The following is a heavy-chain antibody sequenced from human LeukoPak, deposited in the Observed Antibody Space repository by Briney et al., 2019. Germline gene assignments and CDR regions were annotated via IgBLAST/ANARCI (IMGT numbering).Heavy chain of an antibody. CDR3: ARDLGWLLAFDI. D-gene: IGHD3-3*01. Sequence: PSQTLSLTCTASGGSISSGSYYWSWIRQPAGQGLEWIGRIYTSGSTNYNPSLKSRVTISVDTSKNQFSLKLSSVTAADTAVYYCARDLGWLLAFDIWGQGTMVTVSS. CDR1: GGSISSGSYY. CDR2: IYTSGST. V-gene: IGHV4-61*02. J-gene: IGHJ3*02.